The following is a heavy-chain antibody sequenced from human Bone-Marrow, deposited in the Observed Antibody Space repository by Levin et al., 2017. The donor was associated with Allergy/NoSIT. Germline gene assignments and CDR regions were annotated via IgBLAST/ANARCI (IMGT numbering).Heavy chain of an antibody. J-gene: IGHJ4*02. CDR1: GFTFGDYA. D-gene: IGHD2-15*01. Sequence: SLKISCAASGFTFGDYAMHWVRQAPGKGLEWVSGISWNSGSIGYSDSVKGRFTISRDNGKNSMYLQMNSLRSEDTALYYCAKASNLKGSIAALDYWGQGNLVTVSS. V-gene: IGHV3-9*01. CDR3: AKASNLKGSIAALDY. CDR2: ISWNSGSI.